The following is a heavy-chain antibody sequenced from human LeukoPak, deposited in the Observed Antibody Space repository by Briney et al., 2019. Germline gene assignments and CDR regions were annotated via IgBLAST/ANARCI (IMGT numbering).Heavy chain of an antibody. D-gene: IGHD6-13*01. V-gene: IGHV3-7*01. J-gene: IGHJ4*01. CDR2: INQNGGET. Sequence: GGYLRLSCAVSGFTFSDFWMNWVRRSPGKGLEWVASINQNGGETSYVDSVKGRFTISRDNPKNSLYLQMSSLRAEDTAVYYCARDGTAPGLYFDLWGQGTLVTVSS. CDR1: GFTFSDFW. CDR3: ARDGTAPGLYFDL.